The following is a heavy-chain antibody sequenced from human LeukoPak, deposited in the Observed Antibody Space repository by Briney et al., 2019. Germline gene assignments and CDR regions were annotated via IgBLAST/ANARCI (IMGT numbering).Heavy chain of an antibody. V-gene: IGHV4-39*07. CDR1: GGSISSSSYY. CDR2: IYYSGST. D-gene: IGHD6-19*01. Sequence: PSETLSLTCTVSGGSISSSSYYWGWIRQPPGKGLEWIGSIYYSGSTNYNPSLKSRVTMSVDTSKNQFSLKLSSVTAADTAVYYCARDSGWTTVVNYFDYWGQGTLVTVSS. J-gene: IGHJ4*02. CDR3: ARDSGWTTVVNYFDY.